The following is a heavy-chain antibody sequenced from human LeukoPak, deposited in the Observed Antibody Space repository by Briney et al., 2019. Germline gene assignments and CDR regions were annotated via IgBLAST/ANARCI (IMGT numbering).Heavy chain of an antibody. CDR2: INHSGST. CDR3: ARGRHPYCSGGSCYYYGMDV. CDR1: GGSFSGYY. D-gene: IGHD2-15*01. Sequence: ASETLSLTCAVYGGSFSGYYWSWIRQPPGKGLEWIGEINHSGSTNYNPSLKSRVTISVDTSKNQFSLRLSSVTAADTAVYYCARGRHPYCSGGSCYYYGMDVWGKGTTVTVSS. J-gene: IGHJ6*04. V-gene: IGHV4-34*01.